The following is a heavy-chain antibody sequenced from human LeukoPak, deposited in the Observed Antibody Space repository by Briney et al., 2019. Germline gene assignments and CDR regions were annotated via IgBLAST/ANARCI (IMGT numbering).Heavy chain of an antibody. CDR1: GGSFSGYY. D-gene: IGHD6-19*01. V-gene: IGHV4-34*01. CDR2: INHSGST. J-gene: IGHJ3*02. Sequence: PSETLSLTCAVYGGSFSGYYWSWIRQPPGKGLEWIGEINHSGSTNYNPSLKSRVTISVDTSKNQYSLKLSSVTAADTAVYYCATRAGAFDIWGQGTMVTVSS. CDR3: ATRAGAFDI.